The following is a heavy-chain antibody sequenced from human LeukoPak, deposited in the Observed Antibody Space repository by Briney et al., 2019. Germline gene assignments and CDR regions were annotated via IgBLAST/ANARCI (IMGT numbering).Heavy chain of an antibody. V-gene: IGHV4-59*01. D-gene: IGHD3-10*01. CDR3: AGSGSGSYYSPWYFDL. CDR2: IYYSGST. J-gene: IGHJ2*01. CDR1: GGSISSYY. Sequence: SETLSLTCTVSGGSISSYYWSWIRQPPGKGLEWIGYIYYSGSTNYNPSLKSRVTISGDTSKNQFSLRLSSVTAADTAVYFCAGSGSGSYYSPWYFDLWGHGTLVTVSS.